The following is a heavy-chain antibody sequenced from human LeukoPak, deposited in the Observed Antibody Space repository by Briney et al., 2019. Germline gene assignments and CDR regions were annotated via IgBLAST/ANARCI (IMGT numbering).Heavy chain of an antibody. D-gene: IGHD3-22*01. V-gene: IGHV4-4*07. J-gene: IGHJ4*02. Sequence: SETLSLTCTVSGGSISSYYWSWIRQPAGKGLEWIGRTYTSGSTNYNPSLKSRVTMSVDTSKNQFSLKLSSVTAADTAVYYCARDYYDSSGYSYYFDYWGQGTLVTVSS. CDR3: ARDYYDSSGYSYYFDY. CDR2: TYTSGST. CDR1: GGSISSYY.